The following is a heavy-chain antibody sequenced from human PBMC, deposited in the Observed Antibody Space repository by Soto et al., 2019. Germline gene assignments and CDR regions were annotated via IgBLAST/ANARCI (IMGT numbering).Heavy chain of an antibody. CDR1: GGTFSSYA. Sequence: QVQLVQSGAEVKKPGSSVKVSCKASGGTFSSYAISWVRQAPGQGLEWMGGIIPIFGTANYAQKFQGRGTITADESTSTAYMELSSLRSEDTAVYYCARGTYYYDSSGYYGRYYYYGMDVWGQGTTVTVSS. CDR3: ARGTYYYDSSGYYGRYYYYGMDV. D-gene: IGHD3-22*01. J-gene: IGHJ6*02. CDR2: IIPIFGTA. V-gene: IGHV1-69*01.